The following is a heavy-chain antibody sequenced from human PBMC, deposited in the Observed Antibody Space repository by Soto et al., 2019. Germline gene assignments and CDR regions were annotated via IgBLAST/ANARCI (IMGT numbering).Heavy chain of an antibody. Sequence: QVQLVQSGAEVKKYGSSVKVSCKASGGTFSRNAISWVRQAPGQGLEWMGGITPMFGTANYAQRFQGRVTITADESRSTAYMQLSSRRSDDAGVYYCAQTLGLSVAGPGRFDLWGRGTLVTVSS. CDR2: ITPMFGTA. V-gene: IGHV1-69*12. D-gene: IGHD6-19*01. CDR3: AQTLGLSVAGPGRFDL. CDR1: GGTFSRNA. J-gene: IGHJ2*01.